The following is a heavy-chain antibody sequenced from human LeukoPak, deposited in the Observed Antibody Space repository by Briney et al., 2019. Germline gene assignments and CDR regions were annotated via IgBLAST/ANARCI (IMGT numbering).Heavy chain of an antibody. CDR2: IYYSGSSGST. V-gene: IGHV4-59*01. D-gene: IGHD1-26*01. CDR3: ARHQAGGSFDY. J-gene: IGHJ4*02. Sequence: PSETLSLTCIVSGGSISGYYWSWIRQPPGKGLEGIGYIYYSGSSGSTDYNPSLKSRVTISVDMSKNQFSLKLSAVTAADTALYYCARHQAGGSFDYWGQGTLVTVSS. CDR1: GGSISGYY.